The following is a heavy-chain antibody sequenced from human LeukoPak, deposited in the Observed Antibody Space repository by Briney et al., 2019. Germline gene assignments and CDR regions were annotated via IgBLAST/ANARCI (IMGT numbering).Heavy chain of an antibody. CDR1: GDSISGISYY. D-gene: IGHD1-26*01. V-gene: IGHV4-39*01. J-gene: IGHJ4*02. CDR3: ARQGAVGATGFDF. CDR2: IYYSGSS. Sequence: PSETLSLTCSVSGDSISGISYYWGWIRQPPGKGLEWIGKIYYSGSSYNNPSLESRVVISLDTSRNPFSLKLTSVTATDTAVYYCARQGAVGATGFDFWGQGILVTVSS.